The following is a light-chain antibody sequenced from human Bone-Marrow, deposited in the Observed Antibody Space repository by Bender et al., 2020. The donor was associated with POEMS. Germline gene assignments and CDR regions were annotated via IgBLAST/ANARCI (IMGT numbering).Light chain of an antibody. J-gene: IGLJ3*02. CDR2: NTN. Sequence: QTVVTQEPSLTVSPGGTVTLTCASSTGAVTSGHHANWLRQKPGQAPRTLIYNTNNRHSWTPVRFSGSLLGGKAALTLSGMQPEDEAEYFCLLYYGGAQGWVFGGGTKVTVL. V-gene: IGLV7-43*01. CDR1: TGAVTSGHH. CDR3: LLYYGGAQGWV.